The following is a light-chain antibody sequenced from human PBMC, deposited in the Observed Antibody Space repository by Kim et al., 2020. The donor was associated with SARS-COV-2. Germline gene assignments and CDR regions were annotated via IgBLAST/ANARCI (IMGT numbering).Light chain of an antibody. CDR2: WVS. V-gene: IGKV2-30*01. CDR1: QSLVYSDGNTY. J-gene: IGKJ5*01. CDR3: MQGSHWPIT. Sequence: PASISCRYSQSLVYSDGNTYLNWFQQRPGQSPRRLIYWVSKRDSGVPDKFSGSGSGTDFTLTIERVETEDVGIYYCMQGSHWPITFGQGTRLEIK.